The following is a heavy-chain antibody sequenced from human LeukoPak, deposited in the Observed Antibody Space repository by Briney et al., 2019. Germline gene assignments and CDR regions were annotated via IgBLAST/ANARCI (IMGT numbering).Heavy chain of an antibody. CDR1: GFTFSRYS. CDR2: ISSSSSYI. CDR3: ARDPGYYDSSGYYVDY. D-gene: IGHD3-22*01. J-gene: IGHJ4*02. V-gene: IGHV3-21*01. Sequence: PGGSLRLSCAASGFTFSRYSMNWVRQAPGKGLEWVSSISSSSSYIYYADSVKGRFTNSRDNAKSSLYLQMNSLRAEDTAVYYCARDPGYYDSSGYYVDYWGQGTLVTVSS.